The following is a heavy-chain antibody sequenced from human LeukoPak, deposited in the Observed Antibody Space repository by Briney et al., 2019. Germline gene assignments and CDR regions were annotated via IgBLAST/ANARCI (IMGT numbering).Heavy chain of an antibody. CDR1: GYTFTGYY. D-gene: IGHD6-13*01. V-gene: IGHV1-2*02. CDR3: ARASRWYSYGMGL. J-gene: IGHJ6*02. CDR2: INPDSGGT. Sequence: ASVKVSCKASGYTFTGYYLHWVRQAPGQGLEWMAWINPDSGGTIYAQKFQGRVTMTRDTSITTAYMELSRLTSDDTAVYFCARASRWYSYGMGLWGQGTTVTVSS.